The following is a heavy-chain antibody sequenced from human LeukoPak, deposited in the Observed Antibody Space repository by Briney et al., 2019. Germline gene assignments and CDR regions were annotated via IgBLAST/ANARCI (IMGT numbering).Heavy chain of an antibody. J-gene: IGHJ4*02. D-gene: IGHD3-16*02. CDR2: ISSNGGST. Sequence: GGSLRLSCAASGFTFSSYAMHWVRQAPGKGLEYVSAISSNGGSTYYANSVKGRFTISRDNSKNTLYLQMGSLRAEDMAMYYCARGFKFGDYVWGSYRYTVATYFDYWGQGTLVTVSS. CDR1: GFTFSSYA. CDR3: ARGFKFGDYVWGSYRYTVATYFDY. V-gene: IGHV3-64*01.